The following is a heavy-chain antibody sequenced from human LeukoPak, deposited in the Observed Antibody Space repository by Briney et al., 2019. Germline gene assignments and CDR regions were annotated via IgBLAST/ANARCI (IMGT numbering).Heavy chain of an antibody. CDR1: RFTVSAYA. J-gene: IGHJ3*02. CDR2: ISGSGRT. V-gene: IGHV3-23*01. CDR3: ANWEMGSDAFDI. D-gene: IGHD1-26*01. Sequence: GGSLRLSCADSRFTVSAYALSWVRQAPGKGLEWVSSISGSGRTYYADSVKGRLTISRDDYKNTVYLQMNGLRAEDTAVYYCANWEMGSDAFDIWGQGTMVTVSS.